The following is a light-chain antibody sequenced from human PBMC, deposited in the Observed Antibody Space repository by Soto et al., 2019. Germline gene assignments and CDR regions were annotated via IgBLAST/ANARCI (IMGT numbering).Light chain of an antibody. CDR1: RSNSGEGYD. Sequence: QSVLTHPPSVSAAPGQRVTISCTGSRSNSGEGYDVHWYQQLPGTATKLLIYCNSNPPSRVNASCSGANSATSSALAITGVPATDDAADYCQSYYSSRSGAKVFGNGTKLTVL. CDR2: CNS. V-gene: IGLV1-40*01. J-gene: IGLJ1*01. CDR3: QSYYSSRSGAKV.